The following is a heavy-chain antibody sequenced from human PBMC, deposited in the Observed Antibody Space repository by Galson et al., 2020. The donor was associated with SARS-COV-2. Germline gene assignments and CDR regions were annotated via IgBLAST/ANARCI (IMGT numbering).Heavy chain of an antibody. CDR1: GDSISSDDFY. Sequence: SETLSLTCTVSGDSISSDDFYWSWIRQTPGTGLEWIGDIHSSGNTYYNPSLMSRGNISVDTSKNQFSLRLSSVTAADTAVYFCARTSSTATREYYFDYWGRGTLVSVSS. CDR3: ARTSSTATREYYFDY. J-gene: IGHJ4*02. D-gene: IGHD4-17*01. CDR2: IHSSGNT. V-gene: IGHV4-30-4*01.